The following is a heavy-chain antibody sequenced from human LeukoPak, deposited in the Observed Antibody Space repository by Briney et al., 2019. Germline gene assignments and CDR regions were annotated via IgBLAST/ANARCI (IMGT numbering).Heavy chain of an antibody. CDR2: ISGSGGST. J-gene: IGHJ6*03. D-gene: IGHD6-19*01. CDR1: GFTFSSYA. Sequence: GGSLRLSCAASGFTFSSYAMSWVRQAPGKGLEWVSAISGSGGSTYYADSVKGRFTISRDNSKNTLYLQMNSLRAEDTAVYYCARSITVAGNYYYYYMDVWGKGTTVTVSS. V-gene: IGHV3-23*01. CDR3: ARSITVAGNYYYYYMDV.